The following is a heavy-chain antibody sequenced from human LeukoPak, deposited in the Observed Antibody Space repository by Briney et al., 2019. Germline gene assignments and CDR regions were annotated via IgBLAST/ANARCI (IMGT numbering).Heavy chain of an antibody. D-gene: IGHD6-13*01. Sequence: PGGCLRLSCAASGFTFSSSAMSWVRQAPGKGLEWISAISSSGGNTYYTDSVKGRFTISRDNSKNTLYLQMNSLRVEDTAVYYCAKSISSSGDWGQGTLVTVSS. CDR2: ISSSGGNT. CDR3: AKSISSSGD. J-gene: IGHJ4*02. CDR1: GFTFSSSA. V-gene: IGHV3-23*01.